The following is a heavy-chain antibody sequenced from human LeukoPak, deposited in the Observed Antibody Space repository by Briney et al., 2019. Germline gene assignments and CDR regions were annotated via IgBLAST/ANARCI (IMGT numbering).Heavy chain of an antibody. Sequence: PSETLSLTCTVSGGSISSYYWSWIRRPPGKGLGWIGYIYYSGSTNYNPSLKSRVTISVDTSENQFSLKLSSVTAADTAVYYCARYITMVRGVYYYGMDVWGKGTTVTVSA. CDR2: IYYSGST. CDR1: GGSISSYY. CDR3: ARYITMVRGVYYYGMDV. J-gene: IGHJ6*04. D-gene: IGHD3-10*01. V-gene: IGHV4-59*01.